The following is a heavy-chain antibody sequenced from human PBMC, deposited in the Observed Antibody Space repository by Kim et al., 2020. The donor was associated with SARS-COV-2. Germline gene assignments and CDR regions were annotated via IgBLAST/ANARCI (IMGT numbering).Heavy chain of an antibody. CDR3: ARGAVDRAMVGGDYYYGMDV. Sequence: WGSLRLSCAASGFTFSSYSMNWVRQAPGKGLEWVSSISRSSSYIYYADSVKGRLTISRDNAKNSLYLQMNSLRAEDTAVYYCARGAVDRAMVGGDYYYGMDVWGQGTTVTVSS. J-gene: IGHJ6*02. V-gene: IGHV3-21*01. CDR1: GFTFSSYS. D-gene: IGHD5-18*01. CDR2: ISRSSSYI.